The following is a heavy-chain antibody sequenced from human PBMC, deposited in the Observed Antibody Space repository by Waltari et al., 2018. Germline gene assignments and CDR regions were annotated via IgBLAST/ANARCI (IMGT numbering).Heavy chain of an antibody. Sequence: QVQLGQSGAEVKKPGASVTVSCKTSGYIFTGDHLHWVRRAPGQGLEWMGWISTNRGGTHYSQKFQDRVTITRDTSISTAYMELSSLRFDDTAVYYCARDYGRRFDSWGQGTLVTVSS. V-gene: IGHV1-2*02. D-gene: IGHD4-17*01. J-gene: IGHJ4*02. CDR1: GYIFTGDH. CDR3: ARDYGRRFDS. CDR2: ISTNRGGT.